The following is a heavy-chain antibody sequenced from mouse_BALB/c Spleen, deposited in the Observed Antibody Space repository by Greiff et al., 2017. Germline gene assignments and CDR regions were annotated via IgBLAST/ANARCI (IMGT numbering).Heavy chain of an antibody. CDR1: GYSITSGYY. V-gene: IGHV3-6*02. CDR3: ARGSTMITD. D-gene: IGHD2-4*01. CDR2: ISYDGSN. J-gene: IGHJ2*01. Sequence: EVKLQESGPGLVKPSQSLSLTCSVTGYSITSGYYWNWIRQFPGNKLEWMGYISYDGSNNYNPSLKNRISITRDTSKNQFFLKLNSVTTEDTATYYCARGSTMITDWGQGTTLTVSS.